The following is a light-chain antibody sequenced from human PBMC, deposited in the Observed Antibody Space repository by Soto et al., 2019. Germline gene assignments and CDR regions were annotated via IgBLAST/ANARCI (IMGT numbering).Light chain of an antibody. CDR1: SSDVGGYNY. CDR3: CSYTSSDTHLV. CDR2: EVI. J-gene: IGLJ3*02. V-gene: IGLV2-14*01. Sequence: QSALTQPASVSGSPGQSITISCTGSSSDVGGYNYVSWYQQHPGKAPKLMIYEVINRPSGVSSRFSGPKSGNTASLTISGLQAEDEADYHCCSYTSSDTHLVFGGGTKLTVL.